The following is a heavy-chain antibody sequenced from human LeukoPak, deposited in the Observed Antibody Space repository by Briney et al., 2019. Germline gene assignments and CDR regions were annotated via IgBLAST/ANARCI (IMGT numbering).Heavy chain of an antibody. CDR2: IYSGGST. V-gene: IGHV3-53*01. Sequence: TGGSLRLSCAASGFTVSSNYMSWVRQAPGKGLEWVSVIYSGGSTYYADSVKGRFTISRDNSKNTLYLQMNSLKTEDTAVYYCTTGARGYWGQGTLVTVSS. CDR1: GFTVSSNY. CDR3: TTGARGY. J-gene: IGHJ4*02.